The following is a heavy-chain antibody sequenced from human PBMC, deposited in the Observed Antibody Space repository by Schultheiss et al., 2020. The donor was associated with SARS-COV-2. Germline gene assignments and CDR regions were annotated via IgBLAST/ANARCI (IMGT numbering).Heavy chain of an antibody. CDR3: ARGLRGRYYNY. V-gene: IGHV1-2*02. Sequence: ASVKVSCKASGYTFTSYYMYWVRQAPGQGLEWMGWISTYNGNTNYAQKVQGRVTMTRDTSISTAYMELSRLRSDDTAMYYCARGLRGRYYNYWGQGTLVTVSS. CDR2: ISTYNGNT. J-gene: IGHJ4*02. CDR1: GYTFTSYY. D-gene: IGHD1-26*01.